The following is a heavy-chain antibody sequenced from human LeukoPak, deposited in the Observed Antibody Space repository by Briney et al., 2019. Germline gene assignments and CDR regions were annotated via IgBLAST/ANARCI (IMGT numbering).Heavy chain of an antibody. V-gene: IGHV3-53*01. J-gene: IGHJ6*03. Sequence: PGGSLRLSCAASGFTVSDNYMTWVRQAPGKGLEWVSIIYGGSTCYADSVKGRFTISRDNSKNTVYLQMNSLRAEDTAVYYCARDFEGVHRTTNSYTYYYYMDVWGKGTTVIVSS. CDR2: IYGGST. CDR3: ARDFEGVHRTTNSYTYYYYMDV. CDR1: GFTVSDNY. D-gene: IGHD2/OR15-2a*01.